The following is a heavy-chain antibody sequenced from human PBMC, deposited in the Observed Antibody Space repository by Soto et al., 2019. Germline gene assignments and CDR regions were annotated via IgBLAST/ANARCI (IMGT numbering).Heavy chain of an antibody. Sequence: QVQLQESGPGLVKPSQTLSLTCTVSGGSISSGGYYWSWIRQHPGKGLEWIGYIYYSGSTYYNPSLYSRVTISVDSSNNQFSLKLRSGTAADTAVYYCARVITMVRGVMDWFDPWGQGTLFTVSS. CDR1: GGSISSGGYY. V-gene: IGHV4-31*03. CDR2: IYYSGST. CDR3: ARVITMVRGVMDWFDP. D-gene: IGHD3-10*01. J-gene: IGHJ5*02.